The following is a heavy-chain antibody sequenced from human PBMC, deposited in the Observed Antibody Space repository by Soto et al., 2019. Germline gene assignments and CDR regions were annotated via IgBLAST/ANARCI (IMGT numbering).Heavy chain of an antibody. V-gene: IGHV3-23*01. CDR2: ISGSVGST. CDR1: GFTFSSYA. J-gene: IGHJ4*02. D-gene: IGHD6-19*01. CDR3: AKDHLFSGWTSGGYFDY. Sequence: EVQLLESGGGLVQPGGSLRLSCAASGFTFSSYAMSWVRQAPGKGLEWVSVISGSVGSTYYADSVKGRFTISRDNSKNTLYLQMNNLGAEDTAVYYCAKDHLFSGWTSGGYFDYWGQGALVTVSS.